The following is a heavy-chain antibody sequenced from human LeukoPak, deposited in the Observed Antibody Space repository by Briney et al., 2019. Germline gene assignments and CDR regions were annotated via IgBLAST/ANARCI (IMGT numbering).Heavy chain of an antibody. D-gene: IGHD3-3*01. J-gene: IGHJ4*02. CDR3: ARVGDFWSGTTFDY. CDR2: IYYSGST. CDR1: GGSISSYY. V-gene: IGHV4-59*01. Sequence: SETLSLTCTVSGGSISSYYWSWIRQPPGKGLEWIGYIYYSGSTNYNPSLKSRVTISVDTSKNQFSLKLSSVTAADTAVYYCARVGDFWSGTTFDYWGQGTLVTVSS.